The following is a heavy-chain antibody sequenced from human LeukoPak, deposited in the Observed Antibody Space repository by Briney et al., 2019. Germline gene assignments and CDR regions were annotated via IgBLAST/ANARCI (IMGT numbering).Heavy chain of an antibody. D-gene: IGHD1-14*01. CDR3: AREESMDPTIDY. J-gene: IGHJ4*02. V-gene: IGHV4-31*03. CDR2: IYYSGST. CDR1: GGSISSGGYY. Sequence: SQTLSLTCTVSGGSISSGGYYWSWIRQHPGKGLEWIGYIYYSGSTYYNPSLKSRVTISVDTSKNQFSLKLSSVTAADTAVYYCAREESMDPTIDYWGQGTLVTVSS.